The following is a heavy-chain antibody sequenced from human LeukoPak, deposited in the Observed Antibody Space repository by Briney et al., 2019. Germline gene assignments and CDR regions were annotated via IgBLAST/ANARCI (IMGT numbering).Heavy chain of an antibody. Sequence: PSETLSLTCTVSGGSISSYYWSSIRQPPGKGLEWIRYIYDSVTTNYNPSLKSRVTISVETSKTQCSLKLTSVTAADTAVYYCAREIVAAVAGKVDYYGMDVWGQGTTVTVSS. V-gene: IGHV4-59*01. CDR3: AREIVAAVAGKVDYYGMDV. D-gene: IGHD6-19*01. CDR1: GGSISSYY. J-gene: IGHJ6*02. CDR2: IYDSVTT.